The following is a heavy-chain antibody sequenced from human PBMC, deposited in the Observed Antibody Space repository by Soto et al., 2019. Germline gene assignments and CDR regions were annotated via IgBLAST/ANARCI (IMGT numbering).Heavy chain of an antibody. CDR3: ARTTVTTGRDS. D-gene: IGHD4-17*01. CDR2: LIDNGGST. J-gene: IGHJ4*02. V-gene: IGHV3-23*01. CDR1: GFTFSAYA. Sequence: EVQLLESGGGLVQPGGSLRLSCAASGFTFSAYAMSWVRQAPGKGLEYVSSLIDNGGSTYYADSVRGRFTISTANPNITLYLQMNSLRVEDTAVYYCARTTVTTGRDSLVQGTLVTGSS.